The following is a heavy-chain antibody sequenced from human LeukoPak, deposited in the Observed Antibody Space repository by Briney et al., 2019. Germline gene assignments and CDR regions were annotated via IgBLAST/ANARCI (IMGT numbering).Heavy chain of an antibody. J-gene: IGHJ4*02. CDR1: GGTFSSYA. D-gene: IGHD4-17*01. CDR2: IIPIFGTA. Sequence: GASVKVSCKASGGTFSSYAISWVRQAPGQGLEWMGRIIPIFGTANYAQKFQGRVTITTDESTSTAYMELSSLRSDDTAVYYCARSYYGDTEFDYWGQGTLVTVSS. CDR3: ARSYYGDTEFDY. V-gene: IGHV1-69*05.